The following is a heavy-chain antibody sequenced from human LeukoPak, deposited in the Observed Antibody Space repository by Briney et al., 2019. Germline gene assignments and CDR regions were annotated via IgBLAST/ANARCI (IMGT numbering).Heavy chain of an antibody. J-gene: IGHJ4*02. V-gene: IGHV3-48*02. CDR3: ASEPGITTTGTLAGDY. CDR1: GFTFNSYS. Sequence: PGGSLRLSCAASGFTFNSYSMNWVRQAPGKGLEWVSYISSSSSTIYYADSVKGRFTISRDNAKNSLYLQMNSLRDEDTAVYYCASEPGITTTGTLAGDYWGQGTLVTVSS. CDR2: ISSSSSTI. D-gene: IGHD6-13*01.